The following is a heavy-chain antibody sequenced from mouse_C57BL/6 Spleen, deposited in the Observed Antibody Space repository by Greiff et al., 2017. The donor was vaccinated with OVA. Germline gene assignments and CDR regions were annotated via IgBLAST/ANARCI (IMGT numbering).Heavy chain of an antibody. CDR3: AAGTEGFAY. D-gene: IGHD3-3*01. J-gene: IGHJ3*01. CDR2: IDPSASYT. CDR1: GYTFTSYW. V-gene: IGHV1-50*01. Sequence: QVQLQQSGAELVKPGASVKLSCKASGYTFTSYWMQWVKQRPGQGLEWIGEIDPSASYTNYNQKFKGKATLTVDTSSSTAYMQLSSLTSEDSAVYYCAAGTEGFAYWGQGTLVTVSA.